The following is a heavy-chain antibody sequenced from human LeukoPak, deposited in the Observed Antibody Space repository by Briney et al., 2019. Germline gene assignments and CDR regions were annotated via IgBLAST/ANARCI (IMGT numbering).Heavy chain of an antibody. CDR1: GGSFSGYY. J-gene: IGHJ6*03. Sequence: SETLSLTCAVYGGSFSGYYWSWIRQPPGKGLEWIGEINHYGSTNYNPSLKSRVTISVDTSKNQFSLKLRSVTAADTAVYYCARDRVGQQLVGRKYYYYYMDVWGKGTTVTISS. D-gene: IGHD6-13*01. CDR2: INHYGST. CDR3: ARDRVGQQLVGRKYYYYYMDV. V-gene: IGHV4-34*01.